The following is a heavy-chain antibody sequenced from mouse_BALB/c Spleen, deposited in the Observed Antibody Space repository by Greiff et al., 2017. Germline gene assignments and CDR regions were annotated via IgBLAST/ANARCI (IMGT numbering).Heavy chain of an antibody. Sequence: VQLVESGPGLVAPSQSLSITCTVSGFSLTSYGVHWVRQPPGKGLEWLGVIWAGGSTNYNSALMSRLSISKDNSKSQVFLKMNSLQTDDTAMYYCARDKGYDYAWFAYWGQGTLVTVSA. D-gene: IGHD2-4*01. J-gene: IGHJ3*01. CDR1: GFSLTSYG. CDR2: IWAGGST. V-gene: IGHV2-9*02. CDR3: ARDKGYDYAWFAY.